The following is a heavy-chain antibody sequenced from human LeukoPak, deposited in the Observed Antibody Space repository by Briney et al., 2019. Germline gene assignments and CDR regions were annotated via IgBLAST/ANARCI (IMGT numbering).Heavy chain of an antibody. V-gene: IGHV4-59*05. CDR2: IYYSGST. D-gene: IGHD2-15*01. Sequence: PSETLSLTCTVSGGSISSYYWSWIRQPPGKGLEWIGSIYYSGSTYYNPSLKSRVTISVDTSKNQFSLKLSSVTAADTAVYYCARRCYSWVDYWGQGTLVTVSS. CDR3: ARRCYSWVDY. J-gene: IGHJ4*02. CDR1: GGSISSYY.